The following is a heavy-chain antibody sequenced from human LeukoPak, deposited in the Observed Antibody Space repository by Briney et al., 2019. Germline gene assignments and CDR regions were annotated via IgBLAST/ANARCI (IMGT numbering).Heavy chain of an antibody. D-gene: IGHD3-10*01. J-gene: IGHJ4*02. CDR2: ISYDGSNK. CDR3: AKDRIRMVRGVIPDY. V-gene: IGHV3-30*18. Sequence: GGSLRLSCAASGFTFSSYGMRWVRQAPGKGLEWVAVISYDGSNKYYADSVKGRFTISRDNSKNTLYLQMSSLRAEDTAVYYCAKDRIRMVRGVIPDYWGQGTLVTVSS. CDR1: GFTFSSYG.